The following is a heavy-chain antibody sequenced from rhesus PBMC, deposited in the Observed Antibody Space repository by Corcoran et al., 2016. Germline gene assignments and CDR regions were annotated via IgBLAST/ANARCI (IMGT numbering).Heavy chain of an antibody. Sequence: QVQLQESGPELVKPSETLSLTCAVSGGATSSYYWSWIRQPPGKGLEWIGYISGSSDSTTYNPSLKSRVTLSVDTAKSQLSLKLSSVTAADTAVYFCARSAATKHFDYWGQGVLVTVSS. V-gene: IGHV4S11*01. D-gene: IGHD6-25*01. J-gene: IGHJ4*01. CDR2: ISGSSDST. CDR3: ARSAATKHFDY. CDR1: GGATSSYY.